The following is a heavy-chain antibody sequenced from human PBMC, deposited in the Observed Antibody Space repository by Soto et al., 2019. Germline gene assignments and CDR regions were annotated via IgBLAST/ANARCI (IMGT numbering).Heavy chain of an antibody. D-gene: IGHD5-18*01. Sequence: SETLSLTCSVSGGSIRSYYWSWIRQSPEKGLEWIGYFYHSGNSNYNPSLKSRVTISVDTSKNQLTLSLRSVTAADTAVYFCARISSVDPYGYVNGGLDVWGQGTTVTVSS. CDR3: ARISSVDPYGYVNGGLDV. V-gene: IGHV4-59*01. CDR2: FYHSGNS. CDR1: GGSIRSYY. J-gene: IGHJ6*02.